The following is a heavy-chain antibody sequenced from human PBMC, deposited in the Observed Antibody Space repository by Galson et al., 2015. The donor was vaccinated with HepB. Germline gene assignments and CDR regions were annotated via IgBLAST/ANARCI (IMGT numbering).Heavy chain of an antibody. D-gene: IGHD2-15*01. CDR3: AKATRGTCSGANGYYFDF. J-gene: IGHJ4*02. V-gene: IGHV3-23*01. CDR2: FSGPVATT. CDR1: GFTFSSYA. Sequence: SLRLSCAASGFTFSSYAMSWVRQTPEKGLEWVSTFSGPVATTYHAASVKGRFTISRDNSKNTLSLQMNGLRADDTAVYYCAKATRGTCSGANGYYFDFWGQGALVTGSA.